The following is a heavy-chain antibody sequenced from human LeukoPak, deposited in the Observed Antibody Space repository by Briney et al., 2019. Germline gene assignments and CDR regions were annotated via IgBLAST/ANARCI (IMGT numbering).Heavy chain of an antibody. CDR1: GSTFSDYY. CDR2: ISSSSSYT. J-gene: IGHJ4*02. V-gene: IGHV3-11*06. Sequence: GGSLRLSCAASGSTFSDYYMSWIRQAPGKGLEWVSYISSSSSYTNYADSVKGRFTISRDNAKNSLYLQMNSLRAEDTAVYYCARVRLNDILTGYYTGACYFDYWGQGTLVTVSS. CDR3: ARVRLNDILTGYYTGACYFDY. D-gene: IGHD3-9*01.